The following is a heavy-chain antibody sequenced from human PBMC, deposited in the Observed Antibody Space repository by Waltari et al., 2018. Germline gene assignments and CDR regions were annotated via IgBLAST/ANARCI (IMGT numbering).Heavy chain of an antibody. Sequence: EVQLVESGGALVQPGGSLRLSCETSGFTFSRDWMHGVRQAPGKGLMCVSHIESDESRTTYADSVKGRFTISRDNAKNTVYLQMNSLRDEDTAVYYCVRDEPGDGLDYWGQGTLVTVSS. V-gene: IGHV3-74*03. J-gene: IGHJ4*02. D-gene: IGHD7-27*01. CDR1: GFTFSRDW. CDR3: VRDEPGDGLDY. CDR2: IESDESRT.